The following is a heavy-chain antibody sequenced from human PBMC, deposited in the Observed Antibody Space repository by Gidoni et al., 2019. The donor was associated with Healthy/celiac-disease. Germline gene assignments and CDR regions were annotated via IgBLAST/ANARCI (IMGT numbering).Heavy chain of an antibody. D-gene: IGHD2-15*01. V-gene: IGHV3-43*01. CDR3: AKESQPTGDCSGGSCYSGLPGWFDP. CDR1: GFTFDDYT. J-gene: IGHJ5*02. CDR2: ISWDGGST. Sequence: EVQLVESGGVVVQPGGSLRLSCAASGFTFDDYTLHWVRQAPGKGREWVSLISWDGGSTYYADSVKGRFTISRDNSKNSLYLQMNSLRTEDTALYYCAKESQPTGDCSGGSCYSGLPGWFDPWGQGTLVTVSS.